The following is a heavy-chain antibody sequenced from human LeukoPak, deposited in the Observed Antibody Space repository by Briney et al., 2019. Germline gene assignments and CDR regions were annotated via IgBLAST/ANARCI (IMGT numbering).Heavy chain of an antibody. Sequence: PGGSLRLSCAASEFTFSTYSMSWVRQAPGKGLEWISYISSGSSRTYYADSVKGRFTISRDNAKNTLYLQMNSLRVEDTAVYYCARDGRADYWGQGTLVTVSS. V-gene: IGHV3-48*01. CDR1: EFTFSTYS. CDR2: ISSGSSRT. D-gene: IGHD3/OR15-3a*01. CDR3: ARDGRADY. J-gene: IGHJ4*02.